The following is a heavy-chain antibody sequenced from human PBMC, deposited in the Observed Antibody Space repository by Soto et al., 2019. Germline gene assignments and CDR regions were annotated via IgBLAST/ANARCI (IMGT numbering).Heavy chain of an antibody. CDR2: IWYDGSNK. Sequence: WGSLRLSCAASGLTFISYGIHFFRHSPFKWLEWVAVIWYDGSNKYYADSVKGRFTISRDNSKNTLYLQMNSLRAEDTAVYYCARELPISYGMDVWGQGTTVTVSS. CDR1: GLTFISYG. J-gene: IGHJ6*02. CDR3: ARELPISYGMDV. D-gene: IGHD5-12*01. V-gene: IGHV3-33*01.